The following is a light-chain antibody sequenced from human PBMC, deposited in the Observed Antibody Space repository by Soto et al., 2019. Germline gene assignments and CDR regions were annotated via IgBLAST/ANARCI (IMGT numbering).Light chain of an antibody. V-gene: IGKV1-5*03. CDR3: QQYNSYSWT. Sequence: DLQMTQSPSTLSASVGDRVTITCRASQSISRWLVWYQHKPGKAPKLLIYRASILESGVPSRFSGSGSGTEFTLTISSLQPDDFATYYCQQYNSYSWTFGQGTKVEIK. CDR1: QSISRW. J-gene: IGKJ1*01. CDR2: RAS.